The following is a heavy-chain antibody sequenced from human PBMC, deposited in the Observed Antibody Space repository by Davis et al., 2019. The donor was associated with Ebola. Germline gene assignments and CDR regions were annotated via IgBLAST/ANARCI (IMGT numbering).Heavy chain of an antibody. CDR3: ARGWIQLSPFDY. J-gene: IGHJ4*02. D-gene: IGHD5-18*01. CDR1: GFTVSSNY. CDR2: ISSGGST. Sequence: GESLKISCAASGFTVSSNYMSWVRQAPGKGLEWVSVISSGGSTYYADSVKGRFTISRHNSKNTLYLQMNSLRAEDTAVYYCARGWIQLSPFDYWGQGTLVTVSS. V-gene: IGHV3-53*04.